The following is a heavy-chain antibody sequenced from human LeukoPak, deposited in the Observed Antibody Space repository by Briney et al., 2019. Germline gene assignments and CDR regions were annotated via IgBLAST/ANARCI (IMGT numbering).Heavy chain of an antibody. V-gene: IGHV3-66*02. Sequence: GGSLRLSCAASGFTFSSYWMSWVRQAPGKGLEWVSVIYSGGSTYYADSVKGRFTISRDNSKNTLYLQMNSLRAEDTAVYYCARCGSYFDYWGQGTLVTVSS. CDR3: ARCGSYFDY. D-gene: IGHD1-26*01. CDR2: IYSGGST. CDR1: GFTFSSYW. J-gene: IGHJ4*02.